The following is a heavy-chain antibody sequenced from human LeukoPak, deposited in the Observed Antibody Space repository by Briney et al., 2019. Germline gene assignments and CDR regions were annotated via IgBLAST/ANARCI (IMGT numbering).Heavy chain of an antibody. CDR2: INHSGST. J-gene: IGHJ4*02. D-gene: IGHD3-10*01. Sequence: PSETLSLTCAVYGGSFSGYYWSWIRQPPGKGLEWIGEINHSGSTNYNPSLKSRVTISVDTSKNQFSLKLSSVTAADTAVYYCAGGAVLLWFGEYYYFDYWGQGTLVTVSS. V-gene: IGHV4-34*01. CDR1: GGSFSGYY. CDR3: AGGAVLLWFGEYYYFDY.